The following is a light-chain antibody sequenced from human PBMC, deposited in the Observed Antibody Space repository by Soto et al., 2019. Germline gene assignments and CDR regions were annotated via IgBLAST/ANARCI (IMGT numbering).Light chain of an antibody. CDR1: SSDVGSYNL. Sequence: QSALTQPASVSGSPGQSITISRTGTSSDVGSYNLVSWYQQHPGKAPKLMISEVSKRPSGVSNRFSGSKSGNTASLTISGLQAEDEADYYCCSYAGSSTVVFGGGTKLTVL. CDR3: CSYAGSSTVV. CDR2: EVS. J-gene: IGLJ2*01. V-gene: IGLV2-23*02.